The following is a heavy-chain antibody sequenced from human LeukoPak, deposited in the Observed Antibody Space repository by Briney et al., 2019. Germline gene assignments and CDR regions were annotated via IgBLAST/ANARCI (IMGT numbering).Heavy chain of an antibody. V-gene: IGHV3-66*02. CDR3: ARERMIGYYYYYMDV. D-gene: IGHD3-22*01. CDR2: IYSGGST. Sequence: GGSLRLSCAASGFTFSSNYMSWVRQAPGKGLEWVSVIYSGGSTYYAYSVKGRFTISRDNSKNTLYLQMNSLRAEDTAVYYCARERMIGYYYYYMDVWGKGTTVTVSS. CDR1: GFTFSSNY. J-gene: IGHJ6*03.